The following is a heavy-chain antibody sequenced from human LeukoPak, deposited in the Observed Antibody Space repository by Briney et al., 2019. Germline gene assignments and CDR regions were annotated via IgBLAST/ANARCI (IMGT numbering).Heavy chain of an antibody. CDR1: GYTFTGYY. V-gene: IGHV1-2*02. J-gene: IGHJ5*02. Sequence: GASVKVSCKASGYTFTGYYMHWVRQAPGQGLEWMGWINPNSGGTNYAQKFQGRVTMTRDTSVSTAYMELRSLRSDDTAVYYCARVSSSNSLSNWFDPWGQGTLVTVSS. CDR3: ARVSSSNSLSNWFDP. D-gene: IGHD6-6*01. CDR2: INPNSGGT.